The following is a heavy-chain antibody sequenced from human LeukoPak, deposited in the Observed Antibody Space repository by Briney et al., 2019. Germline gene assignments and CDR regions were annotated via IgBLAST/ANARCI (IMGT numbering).Heavy chain of an antibody. V-gene: IGHV3-21*01. D-gene: IGHD6-13*01. CDR3: TTPAAGPGAEYSQY. J-gene: IGHJ1*01. Sequence: GGSLRLSCAVSGFTFVSHAMNWVRQAPGKGLEWVSSISNDARFIYYADSLKGRFTVSRDNAKNSLYLQMNSLAVEDTAVYYCTTPAAGPGAEYSQYWGQGTLVTVSS. CDR2: ISNDARFI. CDR1: GFTFVSHA.